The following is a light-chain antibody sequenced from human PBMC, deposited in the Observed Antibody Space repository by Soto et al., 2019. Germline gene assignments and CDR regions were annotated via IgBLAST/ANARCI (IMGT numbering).Light chain of an antibody. CDR2: EVN. CDR1: SSDIGAYDH. Sequence: QSALTQPASVSASPGQSITISCTGTSSDIGAYDHVSWYQQHLGKAPKVIIYEVNNRPSGVSNRFSGSKSGNTASLTISGLQAEDEADYHCSAYTTTRHYAFGTGTKLTVL. J-gene: IGLJ1*01. CDR3: SAYTTTRHYA. V-gene: IGLV2-14*01.